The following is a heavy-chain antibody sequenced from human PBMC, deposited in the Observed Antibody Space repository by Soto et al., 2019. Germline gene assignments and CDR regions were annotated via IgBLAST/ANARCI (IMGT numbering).Heavy chain of an antibody. Sequence: QEHLVQSGGGVVQPGRSLRLSCVAPGFIFSGHGMHWVRQAPGKGLDWVAGVRHDGSNKYYADSVEGRFTISRDNSKNTLYLDRNSLRAEGTAVYYCARDGVGANTYFGYFDSWGQGVMVTVSS. CDR2: VRHDGSNK. V-gene: IGHV3-33*01. J-gene: IGHJ4*02. CDR1: GFIFSGHG. CDR3: ARDGVGANTYFGYFDS. D-gene: IGHD3-3*01.